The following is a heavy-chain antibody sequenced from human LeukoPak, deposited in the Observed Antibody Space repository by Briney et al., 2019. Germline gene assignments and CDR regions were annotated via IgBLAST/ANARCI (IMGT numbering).Heavy chain of an antibody. CDR2: INPNSGGT. J-gene: IGHJ4*02. V-gene: IGHV1-2*02. CDR3: ARDIPGKDDY. Sequence: GASVKVSCKASGYTFTSYGISWVRQAPGQGLEWMGWINPNSGGTNYAQMFQGRVTMTRDTSISTAYMELSRLRSDDTAVYYCARDIPGKDDYWGQGTLVTVSS. CDR1: GYTFTSYG. D-gene: IGHD1-26*01.